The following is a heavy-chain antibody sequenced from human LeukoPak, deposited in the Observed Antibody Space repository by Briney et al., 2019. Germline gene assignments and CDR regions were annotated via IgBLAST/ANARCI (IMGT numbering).Heavy chain of an antibody. CDR3: ARPRAYCSSTSCPEHPEAFDI. V-gene: IGHV1-8*01. D-gene: IGHD2-2*01. CDR2: MNPNSGDT. Sequence: GASVKVSCKASGYTFTSYDINWVRQATGQGLEWMGWMNPNSGDTGYAQKFQGRVTMTRNTSISTAYMELSSLRSEDTAVYYCARPRAYCSSTSCPEHPEAFDIWGQGTMVTVSS. J-gene: IGHJ3*02. CDR1: GYTFTSYD.